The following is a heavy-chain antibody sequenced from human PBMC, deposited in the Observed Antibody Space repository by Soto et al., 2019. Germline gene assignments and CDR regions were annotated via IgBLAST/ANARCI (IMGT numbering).Heavy chain of an antibody. Sequence: PGGTLRLSSAASGFTISSYAMHWVRQAPGKGLEWAAVISYDGSNKYYADSVKGRFTISRDNSKNTLYLQMNSLRAEDTAVYYCAREFNSLRSFDIWGQGTMVTVSS. CDR3: AREFNSLRSFDI. J-gene: IGHJ3*02. CDR2: ISYDGSNK. D-gene: IGHD1-20*01. V-gene: IGHV3-30-3*01. CDR1: GFTISSYA.